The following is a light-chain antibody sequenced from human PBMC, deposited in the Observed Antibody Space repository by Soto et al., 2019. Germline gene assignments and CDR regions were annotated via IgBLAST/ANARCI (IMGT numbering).Light chain of an antibody. J-gene: IGLJ1*01. V-gene: IGLV3-1*01. CDR3: QACASSKFGV. CDR2: QDS. Sequence: SYELTQPPSVSVSPGQTASITCSGAKLGDKYACWYQQKPGQSPVLVIYQDSKRPSGIPERFSGSNSGNTATLTISGTQAMDEADYYCQACASSKFGVFGTGTKLTVL. CDR1: KLGDKY.